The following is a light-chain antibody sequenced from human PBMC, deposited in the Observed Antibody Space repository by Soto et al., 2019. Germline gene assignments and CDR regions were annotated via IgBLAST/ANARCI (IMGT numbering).Light chain of an antibody. CDR1: SSSIGSNN. Sequence: QSLLSQPPSACGTPGQRYSISCSGSSSSIGSNNVYWYHQLPGTAPKLLIYRNNQRPSGVPDRFSGSKSGTSASLAISGLRSEDAADYYCAAWDDSVSGYVFGTGTTVTV. CDR2: RNN. V-gene: IGLV1-47*01. J-gene: IGLJ1*01. CDR3: AAWDDSVSGYV.